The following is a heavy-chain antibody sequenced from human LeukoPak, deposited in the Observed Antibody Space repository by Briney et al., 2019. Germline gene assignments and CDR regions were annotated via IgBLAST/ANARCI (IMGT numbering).Heavy chain of an antibody. CDR1: GGSISSSTYS. Sequence: SETLSLTCTVSGGSISSSTYSWTWIRQPPGKGLEWIGSIHYDGNTYYKPSLKSRVTISVDTSKFQFSLRLSSATAADMATYYCARHSLNNYGSYYWGQGTLVTVSS. J-gene: IGHJ4*02. CDR2: IHYDGNT. V-gene: IGHV4-39*01. CDR3: ARHSLNNYGSYY. D-gene: IGHD5-24*01.